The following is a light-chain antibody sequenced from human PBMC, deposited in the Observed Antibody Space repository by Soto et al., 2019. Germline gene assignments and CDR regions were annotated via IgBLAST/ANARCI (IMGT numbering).Light chain of an antibody. Sequence: QLTQSPSSLSASIGDRVTITCRASQDITNYLAWYQQQPGKAPKLLVYSASTLHSGVPTRFSGSGSGTEFILTIDRLQPEDFATYYCQQSYTTPYTFGQGTKVEIK. CDR1: QDITNY. CDR2: SAS. J-gene: IGKJ2*01. V-gene: IGKV1-9*01. CDR3: QQSYTTPYT.